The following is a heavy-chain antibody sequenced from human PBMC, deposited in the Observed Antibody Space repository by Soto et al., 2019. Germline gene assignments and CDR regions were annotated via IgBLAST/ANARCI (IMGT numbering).Heavy chain of an antibody. Sequence: QVHLVQSGAEVKKPGSSVKVSCRASGGTFNTYGFNWVRQAPGQGLEWMGGIIPLFGTTTYAQNFQGRVTITADQSTTTAYMEMSGLTSEDTAVYFCARWGELAGWMPFDSWGQGTLVTVSS. V-gene: IGHV1-69*01. D-gene: IGHD6-19*01. J-gene: IGHJ4*02. CDR3: ARWGELAGWMPFDS. CDR1: GGTFNTYG. CDR2: IIPLFGTT.